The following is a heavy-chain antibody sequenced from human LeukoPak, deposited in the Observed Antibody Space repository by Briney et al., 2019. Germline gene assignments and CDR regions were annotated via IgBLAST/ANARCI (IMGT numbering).Heavy chain of an antibody. CDR2: IIPIYGTA. V-gene: IGHV1-69*05. Sequence: SVTVSCKASGGTFSSYAISWVRQAPGQGLEWMGGIIPIYGTANYAQKFQGRVTITTDESTSTAYMELSSLRSEDTAVYYCAIRRTHNWFDPWGQGTLVTVSS. J-gene: IGHJ5*02. CDR3: AIRRTHNWFDP. D-gene: IGHD1-14*01. CDR1: GGTFSSYA.